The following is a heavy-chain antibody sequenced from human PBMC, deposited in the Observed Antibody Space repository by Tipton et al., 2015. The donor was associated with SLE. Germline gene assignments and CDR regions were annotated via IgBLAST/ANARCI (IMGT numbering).Heavy chain of an antibody. J-gene: IGHJ3*02. CDR1: GFTFDDYA. CDR3: AKQGGRYSSGWYSDAFDI. CDR2: ISWNSGSI. V-gene: IGHV3-9*01. D-gene: IGHD6-19*01. Sequence: SLRLSCAASGFTFDDYAMHWVRQAPGKGLEWVSGISWNSGSIGYADSVEGRFTISRDNAKNSLYLQMNSLRAEDTALYYCAKQGGRYSSGWYSDAFDIWGQGTMVTVSS.